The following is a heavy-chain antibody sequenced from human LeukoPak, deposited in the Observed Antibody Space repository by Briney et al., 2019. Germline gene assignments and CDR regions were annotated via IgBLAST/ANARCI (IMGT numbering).Heavy chain of an antibody. J-gene: IGHJ5*02. CDR1: GYTFTSYA. CDR3: ARGETPGSYYRS. D-gene: IGHD3-10*01. Sequence: ASVKVSCKASGYTFTSYAMHWVRQAPGQRLEWRGWINACNGNTQYSQEFQGRVTITRDTSASTAYMELSSLRSEDMAVYYCARGETPGSYYRSWGQGTLVTVSS. CDR2: INACNGNT. V-gene: IGHV1-3*03.